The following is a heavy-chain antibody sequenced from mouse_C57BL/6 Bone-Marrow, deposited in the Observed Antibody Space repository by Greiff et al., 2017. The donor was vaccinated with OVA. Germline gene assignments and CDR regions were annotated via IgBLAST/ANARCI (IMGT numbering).Heavy chain of an antibody. D-gene: IGHD2-10*01. Sequence: VQLQQSGAELVRPGASVKLSCKASGYTFTDYYINWVKQRPGQGLEWIARIYPGSGNTYYNEKFKGKATLTAEKSSSTAYMQLSSLTSEDSAVYFCARSLLRYYAMDYWGQGTSVTVSS. CDR2: IYPGSGNT. CDR3: ARSLLRYYAMDY. V-gene: IGHV1-76*01. J-gene: IGHJ4*01. CDR1: GYTFTDYY.